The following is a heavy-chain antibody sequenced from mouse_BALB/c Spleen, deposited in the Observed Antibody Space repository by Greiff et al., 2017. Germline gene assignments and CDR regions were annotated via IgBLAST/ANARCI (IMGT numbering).Heavy chain of an antibody. CDR2: ISYDGSN. D-gene: IGHD2-1*01. V-gene: IGHV3-6*02. J-gene: IGHJ3*01. Sequence: EVKLVESGPGLVKPSQSLSLTCSVTGYSITSGYYWNWIRQFPGNKLEWMGYISYDGSNNYNPSLKNRISITRDTSKNQFFLKLNSVTTEDTATYYCARRNGNLAWFAYWGQGTLVTVSA. CDR3: ARRNGNLAWFAY. CDR1: GYSITSGYY.